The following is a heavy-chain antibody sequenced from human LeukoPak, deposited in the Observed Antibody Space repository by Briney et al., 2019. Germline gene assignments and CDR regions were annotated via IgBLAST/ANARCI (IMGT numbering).Heavy chain of an antibody. CDR2: IGQDGSEK. CDR1: GFTVSTHW. CDR3: ARYYDGTTYSDAFDI. D-gene: IGHD3-22*01. J-gene: IGHJ3*02. Sequence: GGSLRHSCAASGFTVSTHWMSWVRQAPGKGLEWVANIGQDGSEKYYVDSVKGRFTISRDIAKNSLYLQMNSLRAEDTAVYYCARYYDGTTYSDAFDIWGPGTMVTVSS. V-gene: IGHV3-7*04.